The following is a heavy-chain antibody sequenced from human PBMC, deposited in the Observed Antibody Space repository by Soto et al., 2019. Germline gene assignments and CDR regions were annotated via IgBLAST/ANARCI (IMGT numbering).Heavy chain of an antibody. Sequence: QVQLQESGPGLVKPSETLSLTCTVSGGSITSYYWNWIRRPPGKGLEWIGYIYSSGSTNYNPSLKGRVTMSLDTSKNQVSLNVTSVTAADTAVYYCAATPRYWGQGRLVTVSS. CDR3: AATPRY. D-gene: IGHD2-15*01. V-gene: IGHV4-59*01. J-gene: IGHJ4*02. CDR2: IYSSGST. CDR1: GGSITSYY.